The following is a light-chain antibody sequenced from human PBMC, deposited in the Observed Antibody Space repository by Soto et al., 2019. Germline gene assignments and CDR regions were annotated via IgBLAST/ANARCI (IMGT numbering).Light chain of an antibody. J-gene: IGLJ1*01. CDR1: SSNIGNNY. CDR3: GTWDHSVSGYV. Sequence: QSVLPQPPSVCAAPGQQVTISCSGSSSNIGNNYVSWFQHLPGATPKLLIYENNRRPTGIPDRFSGSKSATSATLGITGLQTGDEADYYCGTWDHSVSGYVFGTGTKVTVL. CDR2: ENN. V-gene: IGLV1-51*02.